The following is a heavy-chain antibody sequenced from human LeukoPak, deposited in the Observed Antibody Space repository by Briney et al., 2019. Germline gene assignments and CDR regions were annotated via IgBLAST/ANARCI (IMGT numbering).Heavy chain of an antibody. Sequence: SETLSLTCTVSGYSISSGYYWGWIRQPPGKGLEWIGSIYHSGSTYYNPSLKSRVTISVDTSKNQFSLKLSSVTAADTAVYYCARGSYYYDSSGYYPAWGQGTLVTVSS. D-gene: IGHD3-22*01. CDR1: GYSISSGYY. J-gene: IGHJ5*02. CDR3: ARGSYYYDSSGYYPA. V-gene: IGHV4-38-2*02. CDR2: IYHSGST.